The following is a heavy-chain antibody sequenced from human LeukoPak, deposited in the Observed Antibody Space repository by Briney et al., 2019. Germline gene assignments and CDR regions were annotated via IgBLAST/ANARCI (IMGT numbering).Heavy chain of an antibody. V-gene: IGHV4-34*01. J-gene: IGHJ4*02. D-gene: IGHD2-2*01. CDR3: ARGIVVVPAAHPNYYFDY. CDR1: GGSFSGCY. CDR2: INHSGST. Sequence: SETLSLTCAVYGGSFSGCYWSWIRQPPGKGLEWIGEINHSGSTNYNPSLKSRVTISVDTSKNQFSLKLSSVTAADTAVYYCARGIVVVPAAHPNYYFDYWGQGTLVTVSS.